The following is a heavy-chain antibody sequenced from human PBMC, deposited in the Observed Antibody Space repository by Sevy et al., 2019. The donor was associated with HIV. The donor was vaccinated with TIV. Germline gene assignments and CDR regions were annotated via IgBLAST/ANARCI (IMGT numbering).Heavy chain of an antibody. Sequence: GGSLRLSCAASGFTFSSYSMNWVRQAPGKGLEWVSYISSSSTIYYADSVKGRFTISRDNAKNSLYLQMNSLGDEDTAVYYCARDQSFDYWGQGTLVTVSS. CDR1: GFTFSSYS. V-gene: IGHV3-48*02. CDR2: ISSSSTI. J-gene: IGHJ4*02. CDR3: ARDQSFDY.